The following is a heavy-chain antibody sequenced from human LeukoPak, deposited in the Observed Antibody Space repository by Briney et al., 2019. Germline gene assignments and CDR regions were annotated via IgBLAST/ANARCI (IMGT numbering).Heavy chain of an antibody. V-gene: IGHV4-59*01. CDR1: GGPMTSYY. CDR3: ARGIRDFQPFDY. J-gene: IGHJ4*02. Sequence: PSETLSLTCTVSGGPMTSYYWSWIRQPPGRGLEWIASIYYSGNTNYNPSLKSRVTISVDTSKNQFSLKLSSVTAADTAVYYCARGIRDFQPFDYWGQGILVTVSS. CDR2: IYYSGNT. D-gene: IGHD1-14*01.